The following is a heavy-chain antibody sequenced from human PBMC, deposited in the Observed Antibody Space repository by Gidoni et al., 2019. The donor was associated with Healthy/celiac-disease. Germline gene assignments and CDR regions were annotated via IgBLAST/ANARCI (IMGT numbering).Heavy chain of an antibody. CDR1: GGSISSSSYY. D-gene: IGHD3-10*01. J-gene: IGHJ6*02. V-gene: IGHV4-39*01. CDR3: ASPVLLWFGELTRRHYGMDV. CDR2: IYYSGST. Sequence: QLQLQASGPGLVKPSETLSLTCTVSGGSISSSSYYWGWIRQPPGKGLEWIGSIYYSGSTYYNPSLKSRVTISVDTSKNQFSLKLSSVTAADTAVYYCASPVLLWFGELTRRHYGMDVWGQGTTVTVSS.